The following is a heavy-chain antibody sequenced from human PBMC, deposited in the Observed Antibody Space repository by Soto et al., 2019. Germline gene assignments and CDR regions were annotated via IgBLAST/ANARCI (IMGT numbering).Heavy chain of an antibody. Sequence: QVQLQESGPGLVKPSQTLSLTCTVSGGSISSGDYYWSWIRQPPGKGLEWIGYIYYSGSTYYNPSLKSRVTISVATSKNQFDLRLSSVTAADTAVYYCARERRYGDYEKYFDYWGKGTLVTVSS. J-gene: IGHJ4*02. CDR1: GGSISSGDYY. V-gene: IGHV4-30-4*01. D-gene: IGHD4-17*01. CDR3: ARERRYGDYEKYFDY. CDR2: IYYSGST.